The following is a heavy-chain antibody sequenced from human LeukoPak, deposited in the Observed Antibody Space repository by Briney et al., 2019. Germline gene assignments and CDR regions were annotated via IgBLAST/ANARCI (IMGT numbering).Heavy chain of an antibody. D-gene: IGHD3-22*01. J-gene: IGHJ4*02. CDR2: IIPILGIA. V-gene: IGHV1-69*04. Sequence: SVKVSCKASGGTFSSYAIIWVRQAPGQGLEWMGRIIPILGIANYAQKFQGRVTITADKSTSTAYMELSSLRSEDTAVYYCALYDSSGYPTFDYWGQGTLVTVSS. CDR1: GGTFSSYA. CDR3: ALYDSSGYPTFDY.